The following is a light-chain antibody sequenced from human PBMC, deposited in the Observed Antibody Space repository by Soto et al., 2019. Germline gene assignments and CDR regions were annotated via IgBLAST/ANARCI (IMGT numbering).Light chain of an antibody. Sequence: DLQMTQSPSSLSASVEDRVTITCRASQTISSYLNWYQQKPGKAPKLLIYAASSLQSGVPSRFTGSGSGTDFTLTISSLQPEDFATYYCQQSHSIPYTFGQGTKLEIK. J-gene: IGKJ2*01. V-gene: IGKV1-39*01. CDR2: AAS. CDR1: QTISSY. CDR3: QQSHSIPYT.